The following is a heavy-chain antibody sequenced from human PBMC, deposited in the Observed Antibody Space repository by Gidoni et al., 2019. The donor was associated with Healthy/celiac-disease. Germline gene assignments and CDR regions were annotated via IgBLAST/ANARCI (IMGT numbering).Heavy chain of an antibody. CDR3: TRTIRFLEWLSPYGMDV. CDR1: GFTFSGSA. Sequence: EVQLVESGGGLVQPGGSLKLSCAASGFTFSGSAMHWVRQASGKGLEWVGRIRSKANSYATAYAASVKGRFTISRDDSKNTAYLQMNSLKTEDTAVYYCTRTIRFLEWLSPYGMDVWGQGTTVTVSS. J-gene: IGHJ6*02. D-gene: IGHD3-3*01. V-gene: IGHV3-73*02. CDR2: IRSKANSYAT.